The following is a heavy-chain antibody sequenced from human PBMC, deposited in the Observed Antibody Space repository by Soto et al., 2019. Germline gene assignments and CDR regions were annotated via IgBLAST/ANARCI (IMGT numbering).Heavy chain of an antibody. CDR2: IWYDGSNK. CDR1: GFTFSSYG. D-gene: IGHD6-19*01. Sequence: GGSLRLSCAASGFTFSSYGMHWVRQASGKGLEWVAVIWYDGSNKYYADSVKGRFTISRDNSKNTLYLQMNSLRAEDTAVYYCARYHRYSSGWYGPYYYNGMDVWGQGTTVTVS. V-gene: IGHV3-33*01. CDR3: ARYHRYSSGWYGPYYYNGMDV. J-gene: IGHJ6*02.